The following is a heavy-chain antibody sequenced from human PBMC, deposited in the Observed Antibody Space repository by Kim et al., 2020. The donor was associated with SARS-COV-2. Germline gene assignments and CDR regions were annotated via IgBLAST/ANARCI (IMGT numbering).Heavy chain of an antibody. Sequence: GGSLRLSCAASGFTFNTYGMHWVRQAPGKGLEWVAVISYDGSNKYYADSVKGRFTISRDNSKNTLYLQMNSLRIEDTAVYYCATSFSGSNFGYDYWGQGTLVTVSS. J-gene: IGHJ4*02. D-gene: IGHD1-26*01. CDR3: ATSFSGSNFGYDY. V-gene: IGHV3-30*03. CDR1: GFTFNTYG. CDR2: ISYDGSNK.